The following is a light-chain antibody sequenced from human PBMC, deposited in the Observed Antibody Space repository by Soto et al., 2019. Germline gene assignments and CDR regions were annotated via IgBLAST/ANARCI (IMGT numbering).Light chain of an antibody. Sequence: EIVLTQSPGTLSLSPGERATLSCRASQIISTDSLAWYQHKPGQAPRLLIYATSSTATGIPDRFSGSGSGTDFTLTISRLEPEDFAVYYCQHNSFGQGTRLEIK. V-gene: IGKV3-20*01. CDR1: QIISTDS. J-gene: IGKJ2*01. CDR2: ATS. CDR3: QHNS.